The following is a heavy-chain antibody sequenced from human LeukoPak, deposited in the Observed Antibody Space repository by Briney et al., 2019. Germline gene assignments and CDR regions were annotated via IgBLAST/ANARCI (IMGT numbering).Heavy chain of an antibody. D-gene: IGHD3-22*01. J-gene: IGHJ4*02. CDR3: AETTPFFYDSSGVPGYYFDH. V-gene: IGHV4-39*01. CDR1: GGSINRSSYY. CDR2: IYYSGST. Sequence: SETLSLNCTVSGGSINRSSYYWGWIRQPPGKGLEWIGSIYYSGSTYYNPSLKSRVTISVGTSKKQVSLKLNSVTAADTAVYYCAETTPFFYDSSGVPGYYFDHWGQGTLVTVSS.